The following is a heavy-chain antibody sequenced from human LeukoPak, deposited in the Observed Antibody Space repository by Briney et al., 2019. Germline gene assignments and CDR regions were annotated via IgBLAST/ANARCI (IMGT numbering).Heavy chain of an antibody. CDR1: GLTFYSYG. V-gene: IGHV3-23*01. D-gene: IGHD3-9*01. Sequence: PGGSLRLSCAASGLTFYSYGMSWVRQAPGKGLEWVSIISGSGGSTSYADSVKGRFTISRDNSKNTLYLQMNSLRAEDTALYYCAKPYSGTILTGWFDPWGQGTLVTVSS. CDR2: ISGSGGST. J-gene: IGHJ5*02. CDR3: AKPYSGTILTGWFDP.